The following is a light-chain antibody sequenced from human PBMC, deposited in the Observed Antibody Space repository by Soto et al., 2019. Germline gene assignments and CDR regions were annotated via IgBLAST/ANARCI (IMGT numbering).Light chain of an antibody. J-gene: IGKJ1*01. V-gene: IGKV3-11*01. CDR3: QQRSNWPPT. Sequence: EIVLTQSPATLSVSPGERVTLSCRASQSVRSNFLAWYQQKPGQAPRLLIYDASNRATGIPARFSGSGSGTDFTLTISSLEPEDFAVYYCQQRSNWPPTFGQGTKVDIK. CDR2: DAS. CDR1: QSVRSNF.